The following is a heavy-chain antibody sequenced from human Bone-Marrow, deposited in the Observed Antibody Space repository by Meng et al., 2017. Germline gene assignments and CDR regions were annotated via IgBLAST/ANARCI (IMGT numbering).Heavy chain of an antibody. V-gene: IGHV3-73*02. CDR3: TIYNNGHI. CDR2: IRTTGNTYAT. J-gene: IGHJ3*02. CDR1: GSIFSDSD. D-gene: IGHD1-14*01. Sequence: VESGGGLFQPGGALKLSFVGSGSIFSDSDVHWVRQASGKGLEWVGRIRTTGNTYATTYSASVRGRFSISRDDSRNTAFLQMDGLKTEDTALYYCTIYNNGHIWGQGTLVTVSS.